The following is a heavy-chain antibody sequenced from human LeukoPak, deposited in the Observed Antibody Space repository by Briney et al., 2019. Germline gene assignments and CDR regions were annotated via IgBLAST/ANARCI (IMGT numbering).Heavy chain of an antibody. V-gene: IGHV1-18*01. CDR1: GYTFTSYG. Sequence: GASVKVSCKASGYTFTSYGISWVRQAPGQGLEWMGWISAYNGNTNYAQKLQGRVTMTTDTSTSTAYMELRSLRSDDTAVYYCARAPSNYGVWYYYYYMDVWGKGTTVTVSS. D-gene: IGHD4-11*01. J-gene: IGHJ6*03. CDR2: ISAYNGNT. CDR3: ARAPSNYGVWYYYYYMDV.